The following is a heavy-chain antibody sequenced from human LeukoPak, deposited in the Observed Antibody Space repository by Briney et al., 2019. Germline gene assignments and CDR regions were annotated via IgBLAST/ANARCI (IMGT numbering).Heavy chain of an antibody. CDR3: ARVATRVYYFDY. Sequence: PGGSLRLSCAASGFTFSNYAMHWVRQAPGKGLEWVSLISSGGTYEYYADSVKGRFTISRDNAKNSLYLQMNSLRAEDTAVYYCARVATRVYYFDYWGQGTLVTVSS. CDR1: GFTFSNYA. D-gene: IGHD5-12*01. V-gene: IGHV3-30*07. J-gene: IGHJ4*02. CDR2: ISSGGTYE.